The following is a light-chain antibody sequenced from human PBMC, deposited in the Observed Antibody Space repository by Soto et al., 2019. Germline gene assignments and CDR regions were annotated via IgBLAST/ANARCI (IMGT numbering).Light chain of an antibody. V-gene: IGKV3D-20*01. J-gene: IGKJ4*01. CDR2: DAS. CDR3: QQYGSSPLT. CDR1: QSVSSSS. Sequence: EIVLTQSPVTLCLSPGERATLSCWASQSVSSSSLAWYQQKPGLAPRLLVYDASSRATGIPDRFSGSGSGTDFTLTISRLEPEDFAVYYCQQYGSSPLTFGGGTKVDIK.